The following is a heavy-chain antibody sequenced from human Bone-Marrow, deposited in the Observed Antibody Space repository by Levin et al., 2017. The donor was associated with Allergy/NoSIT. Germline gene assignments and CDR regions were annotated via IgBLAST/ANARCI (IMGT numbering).Heavy chain of an antibody. V-gene: IGHV4-34*01. J-gene: IGHJ4*02. Sequence: SETLSLTCAVYGGSFSGYYWSWIRQPPGEGLQWIGEIKHSGSTSYSPSLKSRVTISVDTSKNQFSLKLTSVTAADTAVYYCARLTDGYLIGNCDGSVGYSFDYWGQGTLVTVSS. CDR1: GGSFSGYY. CDR3: ARLTDGYLIGNCDGSVGYSFDY. CDR2: IKHSGST. D-gene: IGHD2-21*01.